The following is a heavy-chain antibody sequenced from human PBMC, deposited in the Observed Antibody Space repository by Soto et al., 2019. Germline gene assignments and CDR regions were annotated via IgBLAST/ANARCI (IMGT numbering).Heavy chain of an antibody. CDR3: AKNGRFLEWLLMGLIDY. CDR2: ISCSGGST. Sequence: EVQLLESGGGLVQPGGSLRLSCAASGFTFSSYAMSWVRQAPGKGLEWVSAISCSGGSTYYADSVKGRFTISRDNSKNTLYLQMNSLRAEDTAVYYCAKNGRFLEWLLMGLIDYWGQGTLVTVSS. D-gene: IGHD3-3*01. CDR1: GFTFSSYA. V-gene: IGHV3-23*01. J-gene: IGHJ4*02.